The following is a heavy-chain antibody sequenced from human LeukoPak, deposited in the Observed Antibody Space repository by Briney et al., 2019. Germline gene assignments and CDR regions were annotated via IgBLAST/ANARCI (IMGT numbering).Heavy chain of an antibody. J-gene: IGHJ4*02. V-gene: IGHV1-46*01. CDR3: ARDGYRSMD. D-gene: IGHD6-13*01. CDR2: INPSGGST. CDR1: GYTFTSYY. Sequence: ASVKVSCKASGYTFTSYYMHWVRQAPGQGLEWMGIINPSGGSTSYAQKFQGRVTMTTDTSTSTAYMELRSLRSDDTAVYYCARDGYRSMDWGQGTLVTVSS.